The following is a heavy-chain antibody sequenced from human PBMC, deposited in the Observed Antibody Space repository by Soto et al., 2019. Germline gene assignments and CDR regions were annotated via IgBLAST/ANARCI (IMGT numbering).Heavy chain of an antibody. J-gene: IGHJ6*03. CDR1: GGTFSSYT. V-gene: IGHV1-69*08. D-gene: IGHD6-13*01. Sequence: QVQLVQSGAEVKKPGSSVKVSCKASGGTFSSYTISWVRQAPGQGLEWMGRIIPILGIANYAQKFQGRVTITADKSTSKAYMELSSLRSEDTAVYYCARDRITAAGNYMDVWGKGTTVTVSS. CDR3: ARDRITAAGNYMDV. CDR2: IIPILGIA.